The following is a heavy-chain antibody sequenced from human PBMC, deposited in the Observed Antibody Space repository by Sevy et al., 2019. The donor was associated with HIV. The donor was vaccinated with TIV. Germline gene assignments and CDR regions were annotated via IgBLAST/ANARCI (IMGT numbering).Heavy chain of an antibody. Sequence: GGSLRLSCAASGFTFSNYGVHWVRQAPGKGLEWLAFISFDGSDKYYADSVKGRFTISREDSKNTLYLHLNSLRVEDTAVYYCAKTRYHYHISGFFGGAFVPDYWGHGTLVTVSS. CDR2: ISFDGSDK. J-gene: IGHJ4*01. CDR3: AKTRYHYHISGFFGGAFVPDY. D-gene: IGHD3-22*01. V-gene: IGHV3-30*18. CDR1: GFTFSNYG.